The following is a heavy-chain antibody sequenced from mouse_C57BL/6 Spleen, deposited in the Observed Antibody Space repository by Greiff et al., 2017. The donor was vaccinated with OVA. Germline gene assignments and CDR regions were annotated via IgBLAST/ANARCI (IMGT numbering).Heavy chain of an antibody. D-gene: IGHD2-5*01. CDR2: ISNGGGST. J-gene: IGHJ4*01. CDR3: ARRPYSKGGMDY. Sequence: EVQRVESGGGLVQPGGSLKLSCAASGFTFSDYYMYWVRQTPEKRLEWVAYISNGGGSTYYPDTVKGRFTISRDNAKNTLYLQMSRLKSEDTAMYYCARRPYSKGGMDYWGQGTSVTVSS. V-gene: IGHV5-12*01. CDR1: GFTFSDYY.